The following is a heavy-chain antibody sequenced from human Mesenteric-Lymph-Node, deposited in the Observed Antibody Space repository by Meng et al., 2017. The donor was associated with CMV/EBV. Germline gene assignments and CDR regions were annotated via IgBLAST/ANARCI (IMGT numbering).Heavy chain of an antibody. CDR3: ARERSGADY. J-gene: IGHJ4*02. CDR1: GFTFRRYA. CDR2: ISSSSSTI. V-gene: IGHV3-48*04. D-gene: IGHD3-3*01. Sequence: GESLKISCAASGFTFRRYARNWVRQAPGEGLEWVSYISSSSSTIYYADSVKGRFTISRDNAKNSLYLQMNSLRAEDTAVYYCARERSGADYWGQGTLVTVSS.